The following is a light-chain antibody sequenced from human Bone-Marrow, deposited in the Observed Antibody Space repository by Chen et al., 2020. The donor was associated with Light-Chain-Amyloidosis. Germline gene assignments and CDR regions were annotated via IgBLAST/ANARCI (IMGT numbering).Light chain of an antibody. V-gene: IGLV1-36*01. CDR2: YDD. J-gene: IGLJ3*02. Sequence: SVLTHPPSLSAAPGQTVSIPCSGSRTNIGNNAVNWYQRLPGKATYLLICYDDLVRSGVPDRFSGSKSGASASLAISGLQSEDEADYFCAAWDDSLNVWVFGGGTKLTVL. CDR1: RTNIGNNA. CDR3: AAWDDSLNVWV.